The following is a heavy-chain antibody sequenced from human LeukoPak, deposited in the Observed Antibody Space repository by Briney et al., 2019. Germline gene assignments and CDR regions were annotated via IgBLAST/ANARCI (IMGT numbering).Heavy chain of an antibody. CDR2: IIPIFGTA. Sequence: SVKVSCKASGGTSSSYAISWVRQAPGQGLEWMGGIIPIFGTANYVQKFQGRVTITTDESTSTAYMELSSLRSEDTAVYYCARDSFYCSSTSCYGRYFDYWSQGTLVTVSS. D-gene: IGHD2-2*01. V-gene: IGHV1-69*05. CDR3: ARDSFYCSSTSCYGRYFDY. J-gene: IGHJ4*02. CDR1: GGTSSSYA.